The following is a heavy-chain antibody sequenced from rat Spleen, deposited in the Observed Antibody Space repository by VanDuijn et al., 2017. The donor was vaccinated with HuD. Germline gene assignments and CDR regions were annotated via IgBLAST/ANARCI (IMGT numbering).Heavy chain of an antibody. D-gene: IGHD3-2*01. J-gene: IGHJ4*01. V-gene: IGHV5-19*01. CDR1: GFTFSNYG. CDR2: ISTGGVNT. CDR3: ARHGRGESAYYYVLDA. Sequence: EVELVESGGGLVQPGGSLKLSCAASGFTFSNYGMHWIRQAPTKGLEWVASISTGGVNTYYRDSVKGRFTISRDDAKSTLYLQMDSLRSEDTATYYCARHGRGESAYYYVLDAWGQGASVTVSS.